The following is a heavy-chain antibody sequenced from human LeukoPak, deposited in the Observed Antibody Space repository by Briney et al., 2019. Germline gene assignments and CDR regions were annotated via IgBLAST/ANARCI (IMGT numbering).Heavy chain of an antibody. D-gene: IGHD6-19*01. V-gene: IGHV5-51*01. J-gene: IGHJ5*02. Sequence: GDSLKISCKGSGYSFISYWIGWVRQLPGKGLEWLGIILPGDSHTRYSASFQGQVTISAEQSISTAYLQWSSLKASDTAIYYCARGGLSGWYYWFDPWGQGTLVTVSS. CDR2: ILPGDSHT. CDR1: GYSFISYW. CDR3: ARGGLSGWYYWFDP.